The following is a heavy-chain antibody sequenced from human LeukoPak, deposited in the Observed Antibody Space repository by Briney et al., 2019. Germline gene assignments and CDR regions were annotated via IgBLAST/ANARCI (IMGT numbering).Heavy chain of an antibody. CDR1: GGSISSYY. CDR2: IYYSGST. J-gene: IGHJ4*02. Sequence: SETLSLTCTVSGGSISSYYWSWIRQPPGKGLEWIGDIYYSGSTNHNPSLKSRVTISVDTSKNQFSLKLSSVTAADTAVYYCARGSSGELSLYNYWGQGTLVTVSS. CDR3: ARGSSGELSLYNY. V-gene: IGHV4-59*08. D-gene: IGHD3-16*02.